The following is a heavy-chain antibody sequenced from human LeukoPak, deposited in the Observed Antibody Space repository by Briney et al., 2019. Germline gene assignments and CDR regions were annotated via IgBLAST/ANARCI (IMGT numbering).Heavy chain of an antibody. D-gene: IGHD5-18*01. Sequence: GGSLRLSCAASGFTFSSYTMSWVRQAPGKGLEWVSSIGSGGTTYYADSVKGRSTISRDNSKNTLYLQMNSLRAEDTAVYYCAKRDTAMVTGSLFDYWGQGTLVTVSS. CDR3: AKRDTAMVTGSLFDY. CDR1: GFTFSSYT. J-gene: IGHJ4*02. V-gene: IGHV3-23*01. CDR2: IGSGGTT.